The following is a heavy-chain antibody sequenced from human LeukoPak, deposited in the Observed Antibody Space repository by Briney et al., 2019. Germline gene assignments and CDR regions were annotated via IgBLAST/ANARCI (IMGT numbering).Heavy chain of an antibody. Sequence: SETLSLTCAVYGASFSGYYWSWIRQPPGKGLEWIGEINHSGSTNYNPSLKSRVTISVDTSKNQFSLKLSSVTAADTAVYYCARIWFGELLYHWGQGTLVTVSS. CDR2: INHSGST. D-gene: IGHD3-10*01. J-gene: IGHJ5*02. CDR3: ARIWFGELLYH. CDR1: GASFSGYY. V-gene: IGHV4-34*01.